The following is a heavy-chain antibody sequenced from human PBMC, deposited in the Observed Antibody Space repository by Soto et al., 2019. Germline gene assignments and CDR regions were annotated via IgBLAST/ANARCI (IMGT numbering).Heavy chain of an antibody. CDR2: IIPIFGTA. V-gene: IGHV1-69*12. CDR1: GGTFSSYA. J-gene: IGHJ4*02. Sequence: QVQLVQSGAEVKKPGSSVKVSCKASGGTFSSYAISWVRQAPGQGLEWMGGIIPIFGTANYAQKFQGRVTITADESTSTAYMELSSLRSEDTAVYYCARGPRYCSGGSCYPYYFDYWGQGTLVTVSS. CDR3: ARGPRYCSGGSCYPYYFDY. D-gene: IGHD2-15*01.